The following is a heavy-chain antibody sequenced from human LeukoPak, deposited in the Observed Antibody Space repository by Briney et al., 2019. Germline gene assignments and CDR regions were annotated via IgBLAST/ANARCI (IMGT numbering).Heavy chain of an antibody. Sequence: GGSLRLSCAASGFTFSSYAMHWVRQAPGKGLEWVAVISYDGSNKYYADSVKGRLTISRDNSKNTLYLQMNSLRAEDTAVYYCARGPIAVTPLFDYWGQGTLVTVSS. D-gene: IGHD6-19*01. CDR3: ARGPIAVTPLFDY. CDR2: ISYDGSNK. CDR1: GFTFSSYA. V-gene: IGHV3-30-3*01. J-gene: IGHJ4*02.